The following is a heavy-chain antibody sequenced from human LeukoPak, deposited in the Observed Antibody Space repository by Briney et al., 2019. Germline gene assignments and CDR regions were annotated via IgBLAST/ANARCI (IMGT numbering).Heavy chain of an antibody. V-gene: IGHV3-7*03. Sequence: QPGGSLRLSCAASGFTFSGYSMNWVRQAPGKGLEWVANIKQDGSEKYYVDSVKGRFTISRDNAKNSLYLQLNSLRAEDTALYYCARGRPPADYWGQGTLVTVSS. J-gene: IGHJ4*02. CDR2: IKQDGSEK. CDR1: GFTFSGYS. CDR3: ARGRPPADY.